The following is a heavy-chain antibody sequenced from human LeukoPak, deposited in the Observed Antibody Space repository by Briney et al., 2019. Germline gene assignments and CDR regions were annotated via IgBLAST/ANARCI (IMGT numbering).Heavy chain of an antibody. D-gene: IGHD6-13*01. V-gene: IGHV3-7*04. CDR1: GFTFSSHE. CDR3: ARGTIAAAGYYYFDY. J-gene: IGHJ4*02. CDR2: IKQDGSEK. Sequence: AGGSLRLSCAASGFTFSSHEMNWVRQAPGKGLEWVANIKQDGSEKYYVDSVKGRFTISRDNAKNSLYLQMNSLRAEDTAVYYCARGTIAAAGYYYFDYWGQGTQVTVSS.